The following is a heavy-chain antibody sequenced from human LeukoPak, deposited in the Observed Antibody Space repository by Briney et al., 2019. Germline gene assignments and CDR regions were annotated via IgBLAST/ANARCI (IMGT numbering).Heavy chain of an antibody. V-gene: IGHV4-59*08. CDR2: VYYSGST. J-gene: IGHJ4*02. CDR3: ARTYCGGDCYFRY. Sequence: SETLSLTCTVSGGSISSYYWSWIRQSPGKGLERIGYVYYSGSTTYNPSLKSRVIISVDTSKNQFSLKLSSVTAADTAMYYCARTYCGGDCYFRYWGQGTLVTVSS. D-gene: IGHD2-21*02. CDR1: GGSISSYY.